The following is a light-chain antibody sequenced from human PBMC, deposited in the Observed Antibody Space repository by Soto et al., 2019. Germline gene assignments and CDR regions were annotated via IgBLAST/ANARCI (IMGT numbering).Light chain of an antibody. J-gene: IGLJ2*01. CDR2: DTD. CDR1: TETVTTGHY. CDR3: SLCYSGGRI. Sequence: QAVVTQEPSLTVSPGRTVTLTCASSTETVTTGHYPYWYQQKPGQAPRTLIHDTDNKHAWTPARFSGSLLGGKAALTLSGAQPEDEAEYYCSLCYSGGRIFGGGTKLTVL. V-gene: IGLV7-46*01.